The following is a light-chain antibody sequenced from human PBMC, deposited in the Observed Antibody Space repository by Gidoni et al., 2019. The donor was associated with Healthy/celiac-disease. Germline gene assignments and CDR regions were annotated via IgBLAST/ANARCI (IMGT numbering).Light chain of an antibody. J-gene: IGKJ1*01. Sequence: DLQMTQSPSSLSASVGDRVTITCRASQSISSYLNWYQQKPGKAPKLLIYAASSLPSRVPSRFSGSGSGTDFTLTISSRQPEDFATYYCQQSYSTLTWTFXQXTKVEIK. CDR1: QSISSY. V-gene: IGKV1-39*01. CDR3: QQSYSTLTWT. CDR2: AAS.